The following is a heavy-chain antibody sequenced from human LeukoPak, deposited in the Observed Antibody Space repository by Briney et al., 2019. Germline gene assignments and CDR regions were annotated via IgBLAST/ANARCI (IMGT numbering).Heavy chain of an antibody. D-gene: IGHD6-19*01. V-gene: IGHV3-23*01. CDR3: GKTTTGYSSGRYPGWPVDY. Sequence: GGSLRLSCAASGFTFNSYAMYWVRQAPGKGLEWVSGIFGSGGSAHYADSVKGRFTISRDNSKNTVHLQMDSLRVEDTAVYYCGKTTTGYSSGRYPGWPVDYWGQGTLVTVSS. CDR1: GFTFNSYA. J-gene: IGHJ4*02. CDR2: IFGSGGSA.